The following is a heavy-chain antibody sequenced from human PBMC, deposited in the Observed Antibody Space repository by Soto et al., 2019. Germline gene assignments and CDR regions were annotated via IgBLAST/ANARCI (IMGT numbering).Heavy chain of an antibody. D-gene: IGHD2-2*02. CDR3: ARTSTGGAAIREGLRY. V-gene: IGHV1-69*13. CDR2: IIPIFGTA. Sequence: SVKVSCKASGGTFSSYAISWVRQAPGQGLEWMGGIIPIFGTANYAQKFQGRVTITADESTSTAYMELSSLRSEDTAVYYCARTSTGGAAIREGLRYWGQGTLVTVS. J-gene: IGHJ4*02. CDR1: GGTFSSYA.